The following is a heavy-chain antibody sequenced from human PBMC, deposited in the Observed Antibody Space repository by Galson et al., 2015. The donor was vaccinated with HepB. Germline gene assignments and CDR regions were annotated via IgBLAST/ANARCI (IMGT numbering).Heavy chain of an antibody. J-gene: IGHJ4*02. CDR1: GFTFSSYA. V-gene: IGHV3-30*09. CDR3: AREEQWLGRLPEW. CDR2: ISYHGSDK. D-gene: IGHD6-19*01. Sequence: SLRLSCAASGFTFSSYAMHWVRQAPGKGLEWVAVISYHGSDKYYANSVKGRFAISRDNSKNMVYLQMNSLRAEDTAVYYCAREEQWLGRLPEWWGQGTLVTVSS.